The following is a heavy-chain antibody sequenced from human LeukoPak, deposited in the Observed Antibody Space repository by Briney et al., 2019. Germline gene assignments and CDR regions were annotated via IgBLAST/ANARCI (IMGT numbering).Heavy chain of an antibody. CDR1: GFTFSSYS. J-gene: IGHJ4*02. Sequence: GGSLRLSCAASGFTFSSYSMNWVRQAPGKGLEWVSYISSSSSTIYYADSVKGRFTISRDNAKNSLYLQMNSLRAEDTAVYYCASAPIQYYYDSSGYYYDYWGQGTLVTVSS. D-gene: IGHD3-22*01. CDR2: ISSSSSTI. V-gene: IGHV3-48*04. CDR3: ASAPIQYYYDSSGYYYDY.